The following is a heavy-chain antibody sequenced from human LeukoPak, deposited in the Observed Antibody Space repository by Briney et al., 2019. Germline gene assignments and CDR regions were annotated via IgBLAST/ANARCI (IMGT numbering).Heavy chain of an antibody. CDR3: ARTGSSRSWFDR. D-gene: IGHD1-1*01. V-gene: IGHV4-38-2*02. CDR1: GGSISSGYY. CDR2: IFHSGST. J-gene: IGHJ5*02. Sequence: PSETLSVTCTVSGGSISSGYYWGWIRQLPGRGLEWIASIFHSGSTYYNPSLKSRVTISVDTSKNQFSLKLSYVTAADTAVYYCARTGSSRSWFDRWGQGTLVTVSS.